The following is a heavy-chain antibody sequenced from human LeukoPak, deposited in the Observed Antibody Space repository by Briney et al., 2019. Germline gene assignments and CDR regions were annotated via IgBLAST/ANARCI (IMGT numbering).Heavy chain of an antibody. CDR1: GFTFSSYA. CDR3: AGRAYYYDSSGYFY. J-gene: IGHJ4*02. V-gene: IGHV3-23*01. D-gene: IGHD3-22*01. CDR2: IGGSGGST. Sequence: GGSLRLSCAASGFTFSSYAMSWVRQAPGKGLEWVSAIGGSGGSTYYADSVKGRFTISRDNSKNTLYLQMNSLRAEDTAVYYCAGRAYYYDSSGYFYWGQGTLVTVSS.